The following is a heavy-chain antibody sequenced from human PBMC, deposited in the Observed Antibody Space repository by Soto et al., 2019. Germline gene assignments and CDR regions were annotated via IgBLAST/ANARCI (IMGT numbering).Heavy chain of an antibody. CDR3: AYCAGSRQPVY. D-gene: IGHD3-10*01. CDR1: GGTFSSYT. CDR2: IIPILGIA. J-gene: IGHJ4*02. Sequence: QVQLVQSGAEVKKPGSSVKVSCKASGGTFSSYTISWVRQPPGQGLEWMGRIIPILGIANYAQKFQGRVTITADKATSTAYMELSSLRAQDTAVYYCAYCAGSRQPVYRGQGTLVTVSS. V-gene: IGHV1-69*02.